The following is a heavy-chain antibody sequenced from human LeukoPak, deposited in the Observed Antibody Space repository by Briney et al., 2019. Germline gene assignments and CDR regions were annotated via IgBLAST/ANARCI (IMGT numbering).Heavy chain of an antibody. CDR2: FYTSGTT. J-gene: IGHJ5*02. D-gene: IGHD4/OR15-4a*01. Sequence: SQTLSLTCTVSGSSISSGSYYWSWIRQPAGKGLEWIGRFYTSGTTIYNPSLMSRVTISVDTSKNQFSLKLTSVTAADTALYYCARDYYPAANYFDPWGQGTLVTVSS. V-gene: IGHV4-61*02. CDR3: ARDYYPAANYFDP. CDR1: GSSISSGSYY.